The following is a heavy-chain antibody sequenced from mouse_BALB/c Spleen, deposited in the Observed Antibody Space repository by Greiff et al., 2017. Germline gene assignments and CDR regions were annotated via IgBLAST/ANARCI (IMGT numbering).Heavy chain of an antibody. CDR3: ARNVGNYGYFDV. Sequence: VQLQQSGPGLVAPSQSLSITCTVSGFSLTGYGVNWVRQPPGKGLEWLGMIWGDGSTDYNSALKSRLSISKDNSKSQVFLKMNSLQTDDTAMYYCARNVGNYGYFDVWGAGTTVTVSS. CDR1: GFSLTGYG. CDR2: IWGDGST. D-gene: IGHD2-1*01. V-gene: IGHV2-6-7*01. J-gene: IGHJ1*01.